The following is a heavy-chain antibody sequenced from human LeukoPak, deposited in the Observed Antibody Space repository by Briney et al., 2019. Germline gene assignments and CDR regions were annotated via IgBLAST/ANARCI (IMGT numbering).Heavy chain of an antibody. D-gene: IGHD3-22*01. CDR3: ARVSRRYYYDSSGYLGY. CDR2: ISSSSSTI. J-gene: IGHJ4*02. V-gene: IGHV3-48*01. CDR1: GFTFSSYS. Sequence: SGGSLRLSCAASGFTFSSYSMNWVRQAPGEGLEWVSYISSSSSTIYYADSVKGRFTISRDNAKNSLYLQMNSLRAEDTAVYYCARVSRRYYYDSSGYLGYWGQGTLVTVSS.